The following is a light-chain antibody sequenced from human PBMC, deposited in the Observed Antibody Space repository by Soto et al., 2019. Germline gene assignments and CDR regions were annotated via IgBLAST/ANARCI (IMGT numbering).Light chain of an antibody. CDR1: QSFSGT. CDR2: DAS. V-gene: IGKV1-5*01. Sequence: DIQMTQSPSTLSGSVVDRVTITCRASQSFSGTLAWYQQKPRKAPKLLIYDASSLERGVASRFSGSGSGTEFTLTISSLQPDDFATYYCQQYDTYSRTFGQGTKVDIK. CDR3: QQYDTYSRT. J-gene: IGKJ1*01.